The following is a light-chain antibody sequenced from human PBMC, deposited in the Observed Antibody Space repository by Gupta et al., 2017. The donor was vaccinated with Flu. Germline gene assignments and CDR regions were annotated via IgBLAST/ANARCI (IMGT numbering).Light chain of an antibody. V-gene: IGKV1-39*01. CDR2: GAS. CDR1: QSIDTY. J-gene: IGKJ2*01. CDR3: QQSYSTPPT. Sequence: DIQMTQSPSSLSASVGDRVTMTCRASQSIDTYLNWYQQKPGKAPKFLIYGASTLQSGVPSRFSGSGSGTDFSLTISSLQPEDFATYYCQQSYSTPPTFGQGTELEIK.